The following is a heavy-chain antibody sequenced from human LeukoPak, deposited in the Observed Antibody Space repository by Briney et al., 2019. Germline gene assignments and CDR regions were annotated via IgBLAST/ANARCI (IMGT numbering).Heavy chain of an antibody. CDR1: GGSFSGYY. Sequence: PSETLSLTCAVYGGSFSGYYWSWIRQPPGKGLEWIGEINHSGSTNYNPSLKSRVTISVDTSKNQFSLKLSSVTAADTAVYYCARGCGYYGSGTLCNWGQGTLVTVSS. V-gene: IGHV4-34*01. CDR3: ARGCGYYGSGTLCN. D-gene: IGHD3-10*01. J-gene: IGHJ4*02. CDR2: INHSGST.